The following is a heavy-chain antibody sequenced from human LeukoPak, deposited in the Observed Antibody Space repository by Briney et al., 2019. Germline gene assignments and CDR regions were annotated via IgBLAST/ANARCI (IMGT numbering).Heavy chain of an antibody. CDR3: ARVEATTARSYYYYYMDV. D-gene: IGHD1-1*01. CDR1: GFSFTSYA. J-gene: IGHJ6*03. V-gene: IGHV3-21*06. CDR2: IATGSSYI. Sequence: GGSLRLSCSASGFSFTSYAMNWVRQAPGKGLEWVSSIATGSSYIYYADSVRGRFSVSRDNAKNSLYLEMNSLRAEDTAVYYCARVEATTARSYYYYYMDVWGKGTTVTISS.